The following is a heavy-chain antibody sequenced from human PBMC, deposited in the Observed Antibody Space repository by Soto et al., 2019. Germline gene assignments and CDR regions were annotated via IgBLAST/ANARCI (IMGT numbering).Heavy chain of an antibody. Sequence: GGSLSLSCAASGFTFSSYAMSWVRQAPGKGLEWVSAISGSGGSTYYADSVKGRFTISRDNSKNTLYLRMNSLRAEDTAVYYCAITMIVVVIMGPFDYWGQGTLVTVSS. CDR2: ISGSGGST. CDR1: GFTFSSYA. J-gene: IGHJ4*02. CDR3: AITMIVVVIMGPFDY. V-gene: IGHV3-23*01. D-gene: IGHD3-22*01.